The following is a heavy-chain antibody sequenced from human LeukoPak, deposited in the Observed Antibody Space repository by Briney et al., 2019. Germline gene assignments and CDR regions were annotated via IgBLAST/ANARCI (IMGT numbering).Heavy chain of an antibody. D-gene: IGHD5-24*01. CDR2: IKQDGSEK. CDR3: ARSLGRLQSPVFDY. Sequence: GGSLRLSWAASGFTFSSYWMSWVRQAPGKGLEWVANIKQDGSEKYYVDSVKGRFTISRDNAKNSLYLQMNSLRAEATAVYYCARSLGRLQSPVFDYWGQGTLVTVSS. CDR1: GFTFSSYW. V-gene: IGHV3-7*01. J-gene: IGHJ4*02.